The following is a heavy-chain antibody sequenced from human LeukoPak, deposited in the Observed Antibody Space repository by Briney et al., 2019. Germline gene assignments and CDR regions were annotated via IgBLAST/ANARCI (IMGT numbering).Heavy chain of an antibody. V-gene: IGHV1-69*04. CDR1: GGTFSSYA. CDR2: IIPILGIA. CDR3: ARGHTDYYDSSGSDAFDI. J-gene: IGHJ3*02. Sequence: SVKVSCKASGGTFSSYAISWVRQAPGQGLEWMGRIIPILGIANYAQKFQGRVTITADKSTSTAYMELSSLRSEDTAVYYCARGHTDYYDSSGSDAFDIWGQGTMVTVSS. D-gene: IGHD3-22*01.